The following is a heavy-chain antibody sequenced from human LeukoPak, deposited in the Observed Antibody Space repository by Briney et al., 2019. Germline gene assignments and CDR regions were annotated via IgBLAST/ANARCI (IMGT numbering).Heavy chain of an antibody. CDR2: ISYDGSNK. V-gene: IGHV3-30*03. J-gene: IGHJ4*02. CDR1: GFTFSSYG. Sequence: GGSLRLSCAASGFTFSSYGMHWVRQAPGKGLEWVAVISYDGSNKYYADSVKGRFTISRDNSKNTLYLQMNSLRAEDTAVYYCARRPLRYFDWFTPGGRVGFDYWGQGTLVTVSS. CDR3: ARRPLRYFDWFTPGGRVGFDY. D-gene: IGHD3-9*01.